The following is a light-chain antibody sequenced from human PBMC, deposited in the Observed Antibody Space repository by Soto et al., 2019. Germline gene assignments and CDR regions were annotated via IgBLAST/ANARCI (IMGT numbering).Light chain of an antibody. CDR3: QQYNSYSLT. J-gene: IGKJ4*01. CDR1: ESISSW. Sequence: DIQMTQSPSTLSASVGDRXTITCXASESISSWLAWYQQKPGKAPKLLIYKASILESGVPSRFSGSESGTEFTLTISSLQPDDFATYYCQQYNSYSLTFGGGTKVEIK. CDR2: KAS. V-gene: IGKV1-5*03.